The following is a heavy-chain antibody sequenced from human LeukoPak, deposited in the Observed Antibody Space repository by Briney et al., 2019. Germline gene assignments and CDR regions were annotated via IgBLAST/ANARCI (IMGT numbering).Heavy chain of an antibody. CDR3: ARDARGAAAADDAFDL. V-gene: IGHV1-69*05. J-gene: IGHJ3*01. D-gene: IGHD6-13*01. Sequence: SVKVSCKASGGTFSSYAISWVRQAPGQGLEWMGGIIPIFGTANYAQKFQGRVTMTRDTSLSTAYMELSSLRSEDTAMYYCARDARGAAAADDAFDLWGQGTVVTVSS. CDR2: IIPIFGTA. CDR1: GGTFSSYA.